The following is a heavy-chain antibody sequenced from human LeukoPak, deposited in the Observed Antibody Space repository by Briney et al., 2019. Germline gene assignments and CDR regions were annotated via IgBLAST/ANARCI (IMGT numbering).Heavy chain of an antibody. CDR3: ARVVDCGGDCYYGTWFDP. Sequence: ASVKVSCKASGYTFTGYYMHWVRQAPGQGLEWMGWINPNSGDTNYAQKFQGRVTMTRDTSMRTAYMELSRLRSDDTAIYYCARVVDCGGDCYYGTWFDPWGQGTLVTVSS. D-gene: IGHD2-21*02. V-gene: IGHV1-2*02. J-gene: IGHJ5*02. CDR2: INPNSGDT. CDR1: GYTFTGYY.